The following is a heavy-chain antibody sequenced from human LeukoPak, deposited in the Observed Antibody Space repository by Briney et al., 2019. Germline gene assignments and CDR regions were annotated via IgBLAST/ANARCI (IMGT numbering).Heavy chain of an antibody. CDR3: ARVRFGSGNYDAFDV. Sequence: GGSLRLSCAASGFTFSSYWMSWVRQAPGKGLEWVANIKQDGSEKYYVDSVKGRFTISRDNAKNTLYLQMNSLRAEDTAVYYCARVRFGSGNYDAFDVWGQGTMVTVSS. CDR1: GFTFSSYW. CDR2: IKQDGSEK. V-gene: IGHV3-7*01. J-gene: IGHJ3*01. D-gene: IGHD3-10*01.